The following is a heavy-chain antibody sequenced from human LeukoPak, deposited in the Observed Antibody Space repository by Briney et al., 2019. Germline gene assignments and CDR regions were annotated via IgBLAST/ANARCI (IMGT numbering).Heavy chain of an antibody. CDR1: GYTFTGYY. Sequence: GASVKVSCKASGYTFTGYYMHWVRQAPGQGLEWMGWINPNSGGTNYAQKFQGRVTMTRDTSISTAYMELSSLRSEDTAVYYCARDHSPRSIAVAAGWFDPWGQGTLVTVSS. J-gene: IGHJ5*02. CDR3: ARDHSPRSIAVAAGWFDP. D-gene: IGHD6-19*01. V-gene: IGHV1-2*02. CDR2: INPNSGGT.